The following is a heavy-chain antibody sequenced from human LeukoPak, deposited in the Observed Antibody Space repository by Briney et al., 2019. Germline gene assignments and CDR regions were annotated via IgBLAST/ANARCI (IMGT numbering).Heavy chain of an antibody. CDR1: GYTFAAYY. J-gene: IGHJ4*02. CDR3: ARSDYGGNPVDY. CDR2: INPNSGGT. Sequence: ASVKVSCKASGYTFAAYYIHWVRQAPGQGLESMGWINPNSGGTNYAQQFQGRVIMTRDTSISTAYMELSRLRSDDTGVYYCARSDYGGNPVDYWGQGTLVTVSS. D-gene: IGHD4-23*01. V-gene: IGHV1-2*02.